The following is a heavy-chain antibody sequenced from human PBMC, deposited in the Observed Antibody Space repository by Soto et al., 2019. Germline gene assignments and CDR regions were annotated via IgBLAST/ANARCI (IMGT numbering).Heavy chain of an antibody. V-gene: IGHV1-69*02. Sequence: QVQLVQSGAEVKKPGSSVKVSCKASGGTFSSYTISWVRQAPGQGLEWMGRIIPILGIANYAQKFQGRVTITADKSTSTADMELSSLRSEDTAVYYCARHNRTVITRRTWYFDLWGRGTLVTVSS. CDR3: ARHNRTVITRRTWYFDL. J-gene: IGHJ2*01. CDR2: IIPILGIA. D-gene: IGHD4-17*01. CDR1: GGTFSSYT.